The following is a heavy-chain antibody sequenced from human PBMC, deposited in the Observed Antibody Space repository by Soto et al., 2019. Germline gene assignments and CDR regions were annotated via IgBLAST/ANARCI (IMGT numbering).Heavy chain of an antibody. CDR3: ARRYYDSSGYPPQGFYYFDY. Sequence: SETLSLTCTVSGGSISSGDYYWSWIRQPPGKGLEWIGYIYYSGSTYYNPSLKSRVTISVDTSKNQFSLKLSSVTAADAAVYYCARRYYDSSGYPPQGFYYFDYWGQGTLVTVSS. J-gene: IGHJ4*02. D-gene: IGHD3-22*01. V-gene: IGHV4-30-4*01. CDR2: IYYSGST. CDR1: GGSISSGDYY.